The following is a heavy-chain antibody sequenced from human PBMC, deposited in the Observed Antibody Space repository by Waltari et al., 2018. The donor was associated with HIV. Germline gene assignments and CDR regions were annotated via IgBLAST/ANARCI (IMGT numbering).Heavy chain of an antibody. J-gene: IGHJ4*02. Sequence: QVQLQESGPGLVKPSQTLSLTCTVSGASIDGGGYYWSWIRQHPGKGLEWIGYIYHSGLTYYKTALKSPVTIALDTSKNPFSLKLSSVTAADTAVYYCARCRGYCSGGGCYRYFDYWGQGTLVTVSS. D-gene: IGHD2-15*01. CDR3: ARCRGYCSGGGCYRYFDY. CDR1: GASIDGGGYY. CDR2: IYHSGLT. V-gene: IGHV4-31*01.